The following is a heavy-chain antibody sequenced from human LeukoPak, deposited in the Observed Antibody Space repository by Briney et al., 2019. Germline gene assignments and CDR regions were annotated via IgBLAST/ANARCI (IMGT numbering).Heavy chain of an antibody. CDR2: IRSKTEGGTT. CDR3: TTDLGYFDSAGYPH. Sequence: GGSLRLSCAASGLTFINAWMSWVRQAPGKGPEWVGRIRSKTEGGTTDYAAPVKDRFIISRDDSKNTLYLQMNSLQTEDTAVYYCTTDLGYFDSAGYPHWGQGTLVIVSS. J-gene: IGHJ1*01. D-gene: IGHD3-22*01. V-gene: IGHV3-15*01. CDR1: GLTFINAW.